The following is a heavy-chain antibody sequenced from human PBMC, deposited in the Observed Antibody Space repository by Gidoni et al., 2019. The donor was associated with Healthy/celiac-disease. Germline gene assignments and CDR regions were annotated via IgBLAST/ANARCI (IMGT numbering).Heavy chain of an antibody. V-gene: IGHV1-69*01. CDR1: GGTFSSYA. CDR3: ARALDTGSDY. CDR2: IIPIFGTA. J-gene: IGHJ4*02. Sequence: QVQLVQSGAEVKKPGSSVKVSCKASGGTFSSYAISWVLPAPGQGLEWMGWIIPIFGTAKYAQKFQGRVTITADEATSTADMELSSLRYEDTAVDYCARALDTGSDYWGQGTLVTVSS. D-gene: IGHD1-1*01.